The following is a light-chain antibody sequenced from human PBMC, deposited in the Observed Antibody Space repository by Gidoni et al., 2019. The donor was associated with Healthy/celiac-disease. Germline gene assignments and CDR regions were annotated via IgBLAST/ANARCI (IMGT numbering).Light chain of an antibody. Sequence: IQLTQSPSSLSASVGDRVTITCRASQCLSNGLSWYQQKPGQAPTLLIYAASSLQSGVPSRFSGSGYGTDFTLTISSLQPEDVATYYCLQDYTTPLTFGGXTKVEIK. J-gene: IGKJ4*01. CDR3: LQDYTTPLT. CDR2: AAS. V-gene: IGKV1-27*01. CDR1: QCLSNG.